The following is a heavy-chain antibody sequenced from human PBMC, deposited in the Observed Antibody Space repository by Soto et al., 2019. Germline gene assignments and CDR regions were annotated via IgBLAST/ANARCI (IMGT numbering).Heavy chain of an antibody. D-gene: IGHD6-6*01. V-gene: IGHV1-2*02. J-gene: IGHJ5*02. Sequence: ASVKVSCKASGFSFTGYYIHWLRQAPGQGLEWMGWINAHSGGTEYAQKFQGRVTLTRDTSIATAYLILTSLTSDDTALYYCAKDLTRQLAYWLDPWGQGTQVTVSS. CDR1: GFSFTGYY. CDR2: INAHSGGT. CDR3: AKDLTRQLAYWLDP.